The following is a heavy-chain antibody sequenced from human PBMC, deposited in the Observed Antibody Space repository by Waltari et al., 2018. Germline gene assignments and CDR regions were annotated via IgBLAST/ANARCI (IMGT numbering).Heavy chain of an antibody. Sequence: EVQVVESGGGLVQHGGSLRLSCTASGFPFSPYRMHWVRQVPGKGRVWVSGVNSDGSRRNYADPVRGRFTISRDNARNTVHLQMNSLRAEDTAVYYCGTLEAVGSWGQGTLVTVSS. CDR3: GTLEAVGS. CDR1: GFPFSPYR. V-gene: IGHV3-74*01. D-gene: IGHD2-2*03. J-gene: IGHJ5*02. CDR2: VNSDGSRR.